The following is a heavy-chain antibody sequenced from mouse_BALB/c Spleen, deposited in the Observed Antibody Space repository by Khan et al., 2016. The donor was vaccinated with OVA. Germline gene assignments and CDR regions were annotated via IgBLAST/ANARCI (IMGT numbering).Heavy chain of an antibody. Sequence: EVELVESGGGFMQPGGSLKLSCATSGFTFTDYYMYWVRQTPEKRLEWVAYISNRGTTAYYPDTIRGRFTISRDNDKNTLYLQMSRLKSDDTAIYYCASEGDGGGLAYWGQGTLVTVSA. CDR2: ISNRGTTA. CDR3: ASEGDGGGLAY. V-gene: IGHV5-12*02. CDR1: GFTFTDYY. D-gene: IGHD1-1*02. J-gene: IGHJ3*01.